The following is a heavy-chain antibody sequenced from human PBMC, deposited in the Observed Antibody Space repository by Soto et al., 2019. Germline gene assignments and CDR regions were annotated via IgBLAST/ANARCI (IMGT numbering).Heavy chain of an antibody. CDR3: ARVGAPYCSGGSCYFGY. Sequence: WASVKVSCKASGYTFTSYYMHWVRQAPGQGLEWMGIINPSGGSTSYAQKFQGRVTMTRDTSTSTVYMELSSLRSEDTAVYYCARVGAPYCSGGSCYFGYWGQGTLVTVSS. V-gene: IGHV1-46*01. CDR1: GYTFTSYY. J-gene: IGHJ4*02. D-gene: IGHD2-15*01. CDR2: INPSGGST.